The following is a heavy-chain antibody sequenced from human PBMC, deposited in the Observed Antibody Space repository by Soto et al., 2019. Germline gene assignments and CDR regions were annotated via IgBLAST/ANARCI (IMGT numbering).Heavy chain of an antibody. D-gene: IGHD6-6*01. CDR3: ARGRGGRIDYSTSSHYYYYGMDV. V-gene: IGHV1-69*10. Sequence: GASVKVSCKASGGTFSSNAISWVRQAAGQGLEWMGGIIPILDTAKYAQKFQGRVTITADTSTSTVFMELRSLRSEDTAVYYCARGRGGRIDYSTSSHYYYYGMDVWGQGTTVTVSS. CDR1: GGTFSSNA. CDR2: IIPILDTA. J-gene: IGHJ6*02.